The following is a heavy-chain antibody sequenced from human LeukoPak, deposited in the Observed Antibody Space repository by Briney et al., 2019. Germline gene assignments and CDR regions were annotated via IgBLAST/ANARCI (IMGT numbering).Heavy chain of an antibody. J-gene: IGHJ3*02. Sequence: SETLSLTCTVSGGSISSGDYYWSWIRQPPGKGLEWIGEINHSGSTNYNPSLKSRVTISVDTSKNQFSLKLSSVTAADTAVYYCARAPESDRITMIEDAFDTWGQGTMVTVSS. CDR2: INHSGST. CDR1: GGSISSGDYY. D-gene: IGHD3-22*01. CDR3: ARAPESDRITMIEDAFDT. V-gene: IGHV4-39*07.